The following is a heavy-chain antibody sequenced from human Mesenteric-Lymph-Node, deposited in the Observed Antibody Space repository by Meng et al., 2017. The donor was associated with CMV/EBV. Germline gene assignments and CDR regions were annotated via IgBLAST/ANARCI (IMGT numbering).Heavy chain of an antibody. CDR3: ARVVPAAIYYYYYGMDV. CDR1: GYTFTSYD. Sequence: ASVKVSCKASGYTFTSYDINWVRQATGQGLEWMGWINPNSGGTNYAQKFQGRVTMTRDTSISTAYMELSRLRSDDTAVYYCARVVPAAIYYYYYGMDVWGQGTTVTVSS. CDR2: INPNSGGT. V-gene: IGHV1-2*02. D-gene: IGHD2-2*01. J-gene: IGHJ6*02.